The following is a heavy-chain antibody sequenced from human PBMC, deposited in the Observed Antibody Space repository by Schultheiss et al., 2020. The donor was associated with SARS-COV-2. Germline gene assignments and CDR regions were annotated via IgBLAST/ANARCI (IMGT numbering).Heavy chain of an antibody. J-gene: IGHJ3*02. V-gene: IGHV3-48*01. CDR2: ISSSGSTI. Sequence: GGSLRLSCAASGFTFSGYWMSWVRQAPGKGLEWVSYISSSGSTIYYADSVKGRFTISRDNSKNTLDLQMNSLRAEDTAVYYCAREPQVGDAFDIWGQGTMVTVSS. D-gene: IGHD2-2*01. CDR1: GFTFSGYW. CDR3: AREPQVGDAFDI.